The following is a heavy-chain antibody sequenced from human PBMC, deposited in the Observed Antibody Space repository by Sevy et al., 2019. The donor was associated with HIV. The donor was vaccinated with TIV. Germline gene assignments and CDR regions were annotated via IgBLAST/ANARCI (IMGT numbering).Heavy chain of an antibody. D-gene: IGHD2-8*01. CDR3: AREGCTRPHDY. V-gene: IGHV3-23*01. CDR1: GFAFYDYS. Sequence: GVLRLSCAASGFAFYDYSMSWIRQAPGKGLEWVATLSFGCGKINYADSVKGRFTISRDNSKNSFYLQMDNLRVEDTAPYYCAREGCTRPHDYWGQGTRVTVSS. J-gene: IGHJ4*02. CDR2: LSFGCGKI.